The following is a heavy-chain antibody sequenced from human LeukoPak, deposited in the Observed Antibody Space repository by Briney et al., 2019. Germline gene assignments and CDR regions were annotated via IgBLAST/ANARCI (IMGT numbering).Heavy chain of an antibody. D-gene: IGHD3-22*01. J-gene: IGHJ4*02. CDR1: GFTFSSYG. CDR2: ISGSGGST. V-gene: IGHV3-23*01. CDR3: AKHAYYYDSSGQIFDY. Sequence: GGTLRLSCAASGFTFSSYGMSWVRQAPGKGLEWVSAISGSGGSTYYADSVKGRFTISRDNSKNTLYLQMNSLRAEDTAVYYCAKHAYYYDSSGQIFDYWGQGTLVTVSS.